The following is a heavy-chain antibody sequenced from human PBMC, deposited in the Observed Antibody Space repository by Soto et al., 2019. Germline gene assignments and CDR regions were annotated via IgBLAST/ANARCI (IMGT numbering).Heavy chain of an antibody. Sequence: SETLSLTCAVYGGSFSGYYWSWIRQPPGKGLEWIGEINHSGSTNYNPSLKSRVTISVDTSKNQFSLKLSSVTAADTAVYYCAVDCSGGSCYPGPEYFQHWGQGTLVTVSS. CDR3: AVDCSGGSCYPGPEYFQH. CDR1: GGSFSGYY. D-gene: IGHD2-15*01. V-gene: IGHV4-34*01. CDR2: INHSGST. J-gene: IGHJ1*01.